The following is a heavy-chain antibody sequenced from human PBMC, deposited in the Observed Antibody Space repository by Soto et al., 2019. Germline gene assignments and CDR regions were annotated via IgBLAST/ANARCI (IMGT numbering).Heavy chain of an antibody. J-gene: IGHJ5*02. D-gene: IGHD6-13*01. CDR1: GGTFSPYL. Sequence: QVQLVHPGAGGRIPGSWLKVSWKASGGTFSPYLFNWVRQPPGQGLGGLGGIIPLFGTTNSAQKSKGRATITADESTSTAYMELSSLRAEDAAVYYCARGATHGSSWYFWFDPWGQGTLVTVSS. CDR2: IIPLFGTT. CDR3: ARGATHGSSWYFWFDP. V-gene: IGHV1-69*01.